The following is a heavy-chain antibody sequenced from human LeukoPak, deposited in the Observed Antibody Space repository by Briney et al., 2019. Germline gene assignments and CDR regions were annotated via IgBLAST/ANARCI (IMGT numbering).Heavy chain of an antibody. CDR2: INHSGST. Sequence: SETLSLTCTVSGGSISSSSYYWGWIRQPPGKGLEWIGEINHSGSTNYNPSLKSRVTISVDTSKNQFSLKLSSVTAADTAVYYCARQGGYSYGRTYYFDYWGQGTLVTVSS. CDR1: GGSISSSSYY. V-gene: IGHV4-39*01. J-gene: IGHJ4*02. CDR3: ARQGGYSYGRTYYFDY. D-gene: IGHD5-18*01.